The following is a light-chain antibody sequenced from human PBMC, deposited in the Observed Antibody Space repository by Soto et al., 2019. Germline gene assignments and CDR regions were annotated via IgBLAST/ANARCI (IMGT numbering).Light chain of an antibody. V-gene: IGKV3-15*01. CDR1: QSVNDN. CDR3: QQYTNWPPLT. J-gene: IGKJ4*01. Sequence: EIVMTQSPATLSVSPGERATLSCRASQSVNDNLAWYQQKPGQAPRLLIYGASTRATGIPARFSGSGSGTEFTLTISSLLSEDFAIYYCQQYTNWPPLTFGGGTQVEIK. CDR2: GAS.